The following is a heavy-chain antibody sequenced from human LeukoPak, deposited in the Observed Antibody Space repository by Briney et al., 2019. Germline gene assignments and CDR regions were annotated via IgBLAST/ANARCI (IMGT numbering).Heavy chain of an antibody. J-gene: IGHJ4*02. Sequence: ASVKVSCKASGYTFTSYDINWVRQATGQGLEWMGWMNPNSGNTGYAQKFQGRVTMTRNTSIGTAYMELSSLRSEDTAVNYCARGDLFTVPYDYWGQGTLVTVSS. CDR1: GYTFTSYD. CDR3: ARGDLFTVPYDY. V-gene: IGHV1-8*01. D-gene: IGHD4-17*01. CDR2: MNPNSGNT.